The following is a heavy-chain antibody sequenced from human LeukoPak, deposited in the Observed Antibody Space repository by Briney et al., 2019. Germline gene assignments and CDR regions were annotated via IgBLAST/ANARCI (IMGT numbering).Heavy chain of an antibody. V-gene: IGHV4-59*01. CDR2: IYYSGST. Sequence: SETLSLTCTVSVGSISSYYWSWIRQPPGKDLEWIGYIYYSGSTNYNPSLKSRVTISVDTSKNQFSLKLSSVTAADTAVYYCASVNYDILTGYYFDYWGQGTLVTVSS. J-gene: IGHJ4*02. CDR3: ASVNYDILTGYYFDY. CDR1: VGSISSYY. D-gene: IGHD3-9*01.